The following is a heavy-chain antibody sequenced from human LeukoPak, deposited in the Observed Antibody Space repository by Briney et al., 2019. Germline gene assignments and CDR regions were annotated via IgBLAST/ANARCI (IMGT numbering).Heavy chain of an antibody. CDR1: EFTFSSYA. Sequence: GGSLRLSCAASEFTFSSYAMSWVRQAPGKGLEWVSAISGSGGSTYYADSVKGRFTISRDNSKNTLYLQMNNLRTEDAAIYYCAKAPVTSCRGAFCYPLDSWGQGTLVTVSS. J-gene: IGHJ4*02. D-gene: IGHD2-15*01. CDR2: ISGSGGST. V-gene: IGHV3-23*01. CDR3: AKAPVTSCRGAFCYPLDS.